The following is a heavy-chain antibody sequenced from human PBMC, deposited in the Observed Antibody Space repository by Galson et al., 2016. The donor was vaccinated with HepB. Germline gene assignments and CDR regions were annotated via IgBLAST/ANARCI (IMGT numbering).Heavy chain of an antibody. CDR2: ISFDGSNN. D-gene: IGHD3-16*02. J-gene: IGHJ4*02. Sequence: SLRLSCAASGFTFSSYAMHWVRQAPGKGLEWVAVISFDGSNNFYADSVKGRFTISRDNSKNTLYLQMNSLRAEDTAVYYSARDDDYVWGTYRYTRTVPQYYFDYWGQGTLVTVSS. CDR1: GFTFSSYA. CDR3: ARDDDYVWGTYRYTRTVPQYYFDY. V-gene: IGHV3-30-3*01.